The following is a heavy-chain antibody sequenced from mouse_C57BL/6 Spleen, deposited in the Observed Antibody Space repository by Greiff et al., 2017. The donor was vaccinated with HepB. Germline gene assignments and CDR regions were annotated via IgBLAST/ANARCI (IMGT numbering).Heavy chain of an antibody. D-gene: IGHD2-3*01. Sequence: EVKVVESGGGLVQPKGSLKLSCAASGFSFNTYAMNWVRQAPGKGLEWVARIRSKSNNYATYYADSVKDRFTISRDDSESMLYLQMNNLKTEDTAMYYCVRHGLYDGYYVFAYWGQGTLVTVSA. J-gene: IGHJ3*01. CDR3: VRHGLYDGYYVFAY. V-gene: IGHV10-1*01. CDR1: GFSFNTYA. CDR2: IRSKSNNYAT.